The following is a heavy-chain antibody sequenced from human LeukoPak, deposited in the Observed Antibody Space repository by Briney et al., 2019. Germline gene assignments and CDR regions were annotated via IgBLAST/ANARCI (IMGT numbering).Heavy chain of an antibody. Sequence: GGSLRLSCAASGFTFSNYWMSWVRQAPGKGLEWVSAISGSGGSTYYADSVKGRFTISRDNSKNTLYLQMNSLRAEDTAVYYCARALSSWYFDYWGQGTLVTVSS. CDR3: ARALSSWYFDY. CDR2: ISGSGGST. J-gene: IGHJ4*02. D-gene: IGHD6-13*01. V-gene: IGHV3-23*01. CDR1: GFTFSNYW.